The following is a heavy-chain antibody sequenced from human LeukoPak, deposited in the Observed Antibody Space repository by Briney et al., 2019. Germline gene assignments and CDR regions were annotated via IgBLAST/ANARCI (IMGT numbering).Heavy chain of an antibody. J-gene: IGHJ4*02. V-gene: IGHV4-59*01. CDR3: ARVSPVPAATRGYFDY. CDR1: GGSISSYY. Sequence: SETLSLTCTVSGGSISSYYWSWIRQPPGKGLEWIGYIYYSGSTNYNPSLKSRVTISVDTSKNQFSLKLSSVTAADTAVYYCARVSPVPAATRGYFDYWGQGTLVTVSS. D-gene: IGHD2-15*01. CDR2: IYYSGST.